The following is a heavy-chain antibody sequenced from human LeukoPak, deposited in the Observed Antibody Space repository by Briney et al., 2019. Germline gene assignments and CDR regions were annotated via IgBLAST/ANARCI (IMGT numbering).Heavy chain of an antibody. CDR1: IYTHSNQG. CDR2: KKSKTSGETT. CDR3: TVIQGWGSGSYYVDY. Sequence: PGGSLRLFCTAPIYTHSNQGMSGVGHARGEAVEGVGCKKSKTSGETTDSAAPVKGRFTISRDDSKSTLYLQMNSLKTEDTAVYYCTVIQGWGSGSYYVDYWGQGTLVTVSS. D-gene: IGHD3-10*01. J-gene: IGHJ4*02. V-gene: IGHV3-15*01.